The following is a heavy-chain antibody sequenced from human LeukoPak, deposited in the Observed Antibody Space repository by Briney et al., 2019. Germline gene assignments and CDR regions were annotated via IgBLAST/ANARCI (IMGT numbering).Heavy chain of an antibody. D-gene: IGHD5-24*01. CDR1: GYTFIDYY. CDR3: ASVYKNGMDV. J-gene: IGHJ6*02. Sequence: GASVKVSCKGSGYTFIDYYIHWVRQAPGQGLEWMAIINPSGDTTSHAQKFQGRVTMTRDTSASTVYMELSSLRSEDTAVYYCASVYKNGMDVWGQGTTVTVSS. CDR2: INPSGDTT. V-gene: IGHV1-46*01.